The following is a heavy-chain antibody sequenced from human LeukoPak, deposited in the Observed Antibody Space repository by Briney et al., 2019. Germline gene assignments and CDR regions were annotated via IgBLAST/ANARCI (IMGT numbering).Heavy chain of an antibody. CDR3: ARGPDTAIAL. V-gene: IGHV6-1*01. CDR2: TYYKSKWHS. CDR1: GDSVSSNSAT. J-gene: IGHJ4*02. D-gene: IGHD5-18*01. Sequence: SQTLSLTCAISGDSVSSNSATWNWIRQSPSRGLKWLGRTYYKSKWHSDYAVSVKSRIILNPDPSKNQFSLHLNSVTPEDTAVYFCARGPDTAIALWGQGTLVTVSS.